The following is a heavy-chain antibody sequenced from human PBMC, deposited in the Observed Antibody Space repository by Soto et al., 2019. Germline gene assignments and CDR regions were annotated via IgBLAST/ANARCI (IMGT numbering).Heavy chain of an antibody. J-gene: IGHJ3*02. CDR1: GFFFSRYE. V-gene: IGHV3-74*01. D-gene: IGHD1-1*01. CDR3: ARDLPTSTGSAFDI. Sequence: PGGSLRLSCAVSGFFFSRYEINWVRQAPGKGLVWVSRIDPYGTGITYANSVKGRFTISRDNAKNSLYLQMNSLRAEDTAVYYCARDLPTSTGSAFDIWGQGTMVTVSS. CDR2: IDPYGTGI.